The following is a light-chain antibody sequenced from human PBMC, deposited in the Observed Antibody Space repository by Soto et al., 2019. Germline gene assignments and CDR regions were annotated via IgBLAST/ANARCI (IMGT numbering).Light chain of an antibody. CDR1: TSNIGSNY. V-gene: IGLV1-47*01. Sequence: QSVLTQPPSASGTPGQGVTISCSGSTSNIGSNYVYWYQQLPGTAPKLLIYRNNQRPSGVPDRFSGSKSGTSASLAISGLGSDDEADYFCATWDDSLNGFYVFGAGTKLTVL. J-gene: IGLJ1*01. CDR2: RNN. CDR3: ATWDDSLNGFYV.